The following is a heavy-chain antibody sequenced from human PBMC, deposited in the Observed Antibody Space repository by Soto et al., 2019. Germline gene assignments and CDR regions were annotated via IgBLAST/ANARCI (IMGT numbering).Heavy chain of an antibody. CDR1: GGSVSSGSYY. Sequence: SETLSLTCTVSGGSVSSGSYYWSWIRQPPGKGLEWIGYIYYSGSTNYNPSLKSRVTISVDTSKNQFSLKLSSVTAADTAVYYCARRPKITIVRGVILNPPFDYWGQRTLVIVSS. CDR2: IYYSGST. V-gene: IGHV4-61*01. CDR3: ARRPKITIVRGVILNPPFDY. J-gene: IGHJ4*02. D-gene: IGHD3-10*01.